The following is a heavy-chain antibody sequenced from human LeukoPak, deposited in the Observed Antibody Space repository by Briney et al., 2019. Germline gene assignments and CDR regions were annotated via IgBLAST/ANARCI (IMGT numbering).Heavy chain of an antibody. Sequence: GASVKVSCKASCYTFTSYGISWVRQAPGQGLEWMGWISAYNGNTNYAQKLQGRVTMTTDTSTSTAYMELRSLRSDDTAVYYCARGPYCSGGSCYSVDYWGQGTLVTVSS. V-gene: IGHV1-18*01. D-gene: IGHD2-15*01. CDR2: ISAYNGNT. J-gene: IGHJ4*02. CDR3: ARGPYCSGGSCYSVDY. CDR1: CYTFTSYG.